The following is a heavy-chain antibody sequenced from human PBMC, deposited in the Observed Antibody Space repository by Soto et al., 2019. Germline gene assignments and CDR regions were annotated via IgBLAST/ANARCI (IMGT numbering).Heavy chain of an antibody. J-gene: IGHJ6*01. CDR1: GGTFSSYA. CDR2: IIPIFGTA. V-gene: IGHV1-69*13. CDR3: AQAALSYHRYGMAV. Sequence: GASVKVSCKASGGTFSSYAISWVRQAPGQGLEWMGGIIPIFGTANYAQKFQGRVTITADESTSTAYMELSSLRSEDTAVYYCAQAALSYHRYGMAVSGQRTTVIVSS. D-gene: IGHD2-2*01.